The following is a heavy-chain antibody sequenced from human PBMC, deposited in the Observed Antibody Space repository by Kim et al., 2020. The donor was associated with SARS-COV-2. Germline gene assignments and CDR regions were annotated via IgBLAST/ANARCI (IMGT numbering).Heavy chain of an antibody. V-gene: IGHV3-23*01. CDR1: GFSLSSYA. CDR2: FRGSAGNT. J-gene: IGHJ5*02. D-gene: IGHD2-21*02. CDR3: AKGKGDNVIDWFDP. Sequence: GGSLRLSCAVSGFSLSSYAVGWVRQAPGKGLEWVSTFRGSAGNTYNADSVKGRFTASSDNSKNTLYLQMDSLGVEDTAIYYCAKGKGDNVIDWFDPWGQGTLVTVAS.